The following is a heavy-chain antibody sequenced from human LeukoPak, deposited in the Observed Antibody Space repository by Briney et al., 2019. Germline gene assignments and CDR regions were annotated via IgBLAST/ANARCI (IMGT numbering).Heavy chain of an antibody. CDR1: GYTFTSYD. Sequence: ASVKVSCKASGYTFTSYDINWVRQATGQGLEWMGWMNPNSGNTGYAQKFQGRVTMTRNTSISTAYMELSSPRSEVTAVYYCARGDDSSGYSRSLPSEYFQHWGQGTLVTVSS. CDR2: MNPNSGNT. CDR3: ARGDDSSGYSRSLPSEYFQH. D-gene: IGHD3-22*01. V-gene: IGHV1-8*01. J-gene: IGHJ1*01.